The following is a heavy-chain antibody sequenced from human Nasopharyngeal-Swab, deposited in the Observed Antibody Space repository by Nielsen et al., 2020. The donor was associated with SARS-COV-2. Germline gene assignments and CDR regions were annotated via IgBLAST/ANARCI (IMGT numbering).Heavy chain of an antibody. CDR2: ISYDGSNK. D-gene: IGHD3-10*01. CDR3: AISFGESLMDV. Sequence: GGSLRLSCAASGFTFSSYAMHWVRQAPGKGLEWVAVISYDGSNKYYADSVKGRFTISRDNSKNTLYLQMNSLRAADTAVYYCAISFGESLMDVWGQGTTVTVSS. J-gene: IGHJ6*02. V-gene: IGHV3-30-3*01. CDR1: GFTFSSYA.